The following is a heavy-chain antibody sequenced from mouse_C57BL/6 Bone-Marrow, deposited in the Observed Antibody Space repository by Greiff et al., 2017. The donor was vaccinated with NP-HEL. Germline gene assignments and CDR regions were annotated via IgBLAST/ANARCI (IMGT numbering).Heavy chain of an antibody. J-gene: IGHJ1*03. Sequence: EVQLVESGGGLVQPGGSMKLSCAASGFTFSDAWMDWVRQSPEKGLEWVAEIRYKANNHATYYAESVKGRFTISRDDSKSSVYLQMNSLRAEDTGIYYCTRPHWYFDVWGTGTTVTVSS. CDR3: TRPHWYFDV. CDR1: GFTFSDAW. V-gene: IGHV6-6*01. CDR2: IRYKANNHAT.